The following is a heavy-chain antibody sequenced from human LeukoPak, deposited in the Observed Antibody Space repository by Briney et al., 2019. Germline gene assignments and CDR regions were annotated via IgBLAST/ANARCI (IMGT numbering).Heavy chain of an antibody. CDR2: TYYRSKWYN. CDR1: GDSVSSNSAA. Sequence: SQTLSLTCAISGDSVSSNSAAWNWIRQSPSRGLEWLGRTYYRSKWYNVYAVSVKSRITINPDTSKNQFSLQLNSVTPEDTAVYYCARNLGYSSGWYSPDWFDPWGQGTLVTVSS. CDR3: ARNLGYSSGWYSPDWFDP. D-gene: IGHD6-19*01. V-gene: IGHV6-1*01. J-gene: IGHJ5*02.